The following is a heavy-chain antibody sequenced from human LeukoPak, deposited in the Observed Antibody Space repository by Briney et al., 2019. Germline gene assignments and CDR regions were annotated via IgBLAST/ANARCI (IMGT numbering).Heavy chain of an antibody. J-gene: IGHJ6*03. CDR1: GYSFTSYW. Sequence: GESLKISCKGSGYSFTSYWIGWVRQMPGKGLEWMGIIYPGDSDTRYSPSFQGQVTISADKSISTAYLQWGSLKASDTAMYYCARARNYYGSGRLGAYYMDVWGKGTTVTVSS. CDR3: ARARNYYGSGRLGAYYMDV. CDR2: IYPGDSDT. V-gene: IGHV5-51*01. D-gene: IGHD3-10*01.